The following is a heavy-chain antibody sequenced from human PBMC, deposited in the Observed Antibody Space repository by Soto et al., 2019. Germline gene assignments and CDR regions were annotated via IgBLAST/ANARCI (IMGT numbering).Heavy chain of an antibody. V-gene: IGHV1-69*13. CDR2: IIPIFKTA. J-gene: IGHJ6*02. D-gene: IGHD6-13*01. CDR1: GGTFSSYN. CDR3: ARDPPRKPPDEGKSDYYDMDV. Sequence: GASVKVSCKASGGTFSSYNLNWVRQAPGQGLEWMGGIIPIFKTANLAQKFQGRVTITADESTSTAYMELSNLTSEDTAVYYCARDPPRKPPDEGKSDYYDMDVWGQGTAVTVSS.